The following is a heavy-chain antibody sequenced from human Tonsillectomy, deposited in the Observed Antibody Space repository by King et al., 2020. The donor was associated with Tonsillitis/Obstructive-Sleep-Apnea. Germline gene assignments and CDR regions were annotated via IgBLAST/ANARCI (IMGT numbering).Heavy chain of an antibody. CDR3: TRGGAYTSSCEYEYYYMDV. Sequence: VQLVESGGGLVQPGGSLRLSCAASGFTFSSYAMSWVRQAPGKGLEWVSSLSNIGGSTYYADSVKGRFTIARENSKNTLYLQMNSLRAEDTSVYYCTRGGAYTSSCEYEYYYMDVWGKGTTVTVSS. D-gene: IGHD6-13*01. V-gene: IGHV3-23*04. CDR2: LSNIGGST. CDR1: GFTFSSYA. J-gene: IGHJ6*03.